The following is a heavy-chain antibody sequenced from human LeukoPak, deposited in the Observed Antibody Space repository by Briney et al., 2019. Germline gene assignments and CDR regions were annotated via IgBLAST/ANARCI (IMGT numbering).Heavy chain of an antibody. Sequence: PGGSLRLSCAASGFTLSSYSMNWVRQAPGKGLEWVSYISTSNSFIHYADSVKGRFPISRDNAKNSLYLQMNSLRAEDTAVYYCARDCFGCSSSIDNWGRGTLVTVSS. J-gene: IGHJ4*02. CDR1: GFTLSSYS. CDR3: ARDCFGCSSSIDN. V-gene: IGHV3-48*01. CDR2: ISTSNSFI. D-gene: IGHD6-6*01.